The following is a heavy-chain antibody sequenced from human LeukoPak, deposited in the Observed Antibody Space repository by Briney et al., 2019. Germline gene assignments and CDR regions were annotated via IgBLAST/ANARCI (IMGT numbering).Heavy chain of an antibody. Sequence: SETLSLTCTVSGGSISSYYWSWIRQPPGKGLEWIGYIYYSGSTNYNPSLKSRVTISVGTSKNQFSLKLSSVTAADTAVYYCARLGSGSYHYYYMDVWGKGTTVTVSS. D-gene: IGHD1-26*01. CDR1: GGSISSYY. CDR3: ARLGSGSYHYYYMDV. V-gene: IGHV4-59*01. J-gene: IGHJ6*03. CDR2: IYYSGST.